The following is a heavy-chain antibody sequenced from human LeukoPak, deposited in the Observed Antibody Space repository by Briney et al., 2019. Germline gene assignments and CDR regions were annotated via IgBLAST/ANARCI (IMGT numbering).Heavy chain of an antibody. V-gene: IGHV3-30*18. D-gene: IGHD1-26*01. CDR2: ISHNGSKK. CDR1: GFSFNYYG. J-gene: IGHJ4*02. CDR3: AKDVSHGIMGKTAADS. Sequence: QPGRSLRLSCAGSGFSFNYYGMHWVRQAPGKGLEWVSLISHNGSKKYYADSVKGRFTISRDNVNNTVYLQMNSLTTEDTAVYYSAKDVSHGIMGKTAADSWRQGTLVTVS.